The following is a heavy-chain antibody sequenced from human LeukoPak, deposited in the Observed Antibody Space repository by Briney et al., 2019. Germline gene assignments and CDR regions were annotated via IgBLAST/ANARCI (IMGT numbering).Heavy chain of an antibody. CDR2: IKSKTDGGTT. CDR3: TTMAGRTIYGMDV. V-gene: IGHV3-15*01. Sequence: GGSLRLSCAASGFAFSNAWMSWVRQAPGKGLEWVGRIKSKTDGGTTDYAAPVKGRFTISRDDSKNTLYLQMNSLKTEDTAVYYCTTMAGRTIYGMDVWGKGTTVTVSS. D-gene: IGHD4/OR15-4a*01. J-gene: IGHJ6*04. CDR1: GFAFSNAW.